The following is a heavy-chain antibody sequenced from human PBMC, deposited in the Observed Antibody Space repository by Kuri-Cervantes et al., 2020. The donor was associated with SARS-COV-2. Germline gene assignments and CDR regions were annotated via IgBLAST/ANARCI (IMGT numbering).Heavy chain of an antibody. V-gene: IGHV5-51*01. CDR1: GXXXANYW. Sequence: GGSLRXXCKGSGXXXANYWXXWVRXXPGKGXEWXXVIYXXDSXXXYSXSFQGQVXXXADKSISTAXXXWSSLKASDSAMYYCGRXLCSSDVCSXSGHDGVDVWGQGTTVTVSS. CDR3: GRXLCSSDVCSXSGHDGVDV. J-gene: IGHJ6*02. D-gene: IGHD2-2*01. CDR2: IYXXDSXX.